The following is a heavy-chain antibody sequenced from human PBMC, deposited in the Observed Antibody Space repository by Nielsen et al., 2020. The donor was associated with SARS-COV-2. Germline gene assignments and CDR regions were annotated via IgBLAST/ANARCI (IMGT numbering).Heavy chain of an antibody. CDR2: ISWNSGSI. J-gene: IGHJ6*02. V-gene: IGHV3-9*01. CDR1: GFTFDDYA. D-gene: IGHD4-17*01. CDR3: AKEPHPEYGDYL. Sequence: SLKISCAASGFTFDDYAMHWVRQAPGKGLEWVSGISWNSGSIGYADSVKGRFTISRDNAKNSLYLQMNSLRAEDTALYYCAKEPHPEYGDYLWGQGTTVTVSS.